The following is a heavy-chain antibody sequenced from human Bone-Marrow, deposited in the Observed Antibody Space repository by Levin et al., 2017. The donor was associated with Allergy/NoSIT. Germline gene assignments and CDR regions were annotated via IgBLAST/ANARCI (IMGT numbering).Heavy chain of an antibody. CDR3: ARRVSNWPNWFDP. V-gene: IGHV5-10-1*01. Sequence: KPGESLKISCKGSGYNFARHWINWVRQVPGKGLEWMGTIDPSDSYTKYNPSFEGHVSISVDRSINTAYLHWNRLKASDTAIYYCARRVSNWPNWFDPWGQGTLVIVSS. CDR1: GYNFARHW. D-gene: IGHD5-24*01. J-gene: IGHJ5*02. CDR2: IDPSDSYT.